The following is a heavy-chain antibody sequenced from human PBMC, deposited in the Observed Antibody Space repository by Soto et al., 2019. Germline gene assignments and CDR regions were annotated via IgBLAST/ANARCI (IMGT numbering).Heavy chain of an antibody. J-gene: IGHJ6*03. CDR2: ISSSGTND. CDR1: GFTLSDYY. V-gene: IGHV3-11*01. CDR3: ARRTMGNYYYMAV. D-gene: IGHD3-10*01. Sequence: QVQLVESGGGLVKPGGSLRLSCVASGFTLSDYYMSWIRQAPGKGLEWVTYISSSGTNDNYADSVKGRFTISRDDAKNSLFLQTNGLRAEDPAVYYCARRTMGNYYYMAVWGKGTAVTVSS.